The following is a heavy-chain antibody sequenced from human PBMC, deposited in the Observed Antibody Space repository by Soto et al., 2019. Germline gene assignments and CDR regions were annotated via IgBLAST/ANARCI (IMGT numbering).Heavy chain of an antibody. CDR3: ARVPQKLLPYYFDY. Sequence: QLQLQESGPGLVKPSETLSLTCTVSGGSISSSSYYWGWIRQPPGKGLEWIGSIYYSGSTYYNPSLKSRVTISVDTSKNQFSLKLSSVTAADTAVYYCARVPQKLLPYYFDYWGQGTLVTVSS. D-gene: IGHD2-15*01. CDR1: GGSISSSSYY. J-gene: IGHJ4*02. V-gene: IGHV4-39*01. CDR2: IYYSGST.